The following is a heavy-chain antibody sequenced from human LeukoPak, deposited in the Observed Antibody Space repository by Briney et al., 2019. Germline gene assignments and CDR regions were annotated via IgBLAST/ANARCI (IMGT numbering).Heavy chain of an antibody. CDR1: GGSISSSNW. J-gene: IGHJ5*02. CDR3: ARQRGTTARNWFDP. CDR2: IYHSGST. V-gene: IGHV4-4*02. Sequence: PSETLSLTCAVSGGSISSSNWWSWVRQPPGKGLEWIGEIYHSGSTNYNPSLKSRVTMSVDTSKNQFSLKLSSVTAADTAVYYCARQRGTTARNWFDPWGQGTLVTVSS. D-gene: IGHD4-17*01.